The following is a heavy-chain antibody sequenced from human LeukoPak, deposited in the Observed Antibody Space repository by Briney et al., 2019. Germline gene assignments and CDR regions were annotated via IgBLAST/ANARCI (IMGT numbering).Heavy chain of an antibody. D-gene: IGHD3-22*01. J-gene: IGHJ4*02. Sequence: PSETLSLTCTVSGGSISSSSYYWGWIRQPPGKGLEWIGSIYYSGSTYYNPSLKSRVTISVDTSKNQFSLKLSSVTAADTAVYYCARDPITMIDPIKRWNGGYYFDYWGQGTLVTVSS. CDR3: ARDPITMIDPIKRWNGGYYFDY. V-gene: IGHV4-39*07. CDR2: IYYSGST. CDR1: GGSISSSSYY.